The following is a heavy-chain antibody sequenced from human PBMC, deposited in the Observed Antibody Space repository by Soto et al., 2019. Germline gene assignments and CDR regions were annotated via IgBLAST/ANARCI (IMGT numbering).Heavy chain of an antibody. Sequence: SVKVSCKASGGTFSSYAISWVRQAPGQGLEWMGGIIPIFGTANYAQKFQGRVTITADESTSTAYMELSSLRSEDTAVYYCASLKPSCSGGSCYRIHNWFDPWGQGTLVTVSS. CDR1: GGTFSSYA. J-gene: IGHJ5*02. CDR3: ASLKPSCSGGSCYRIHNWFDP. D-gene: IGHD2-15*01. CDR2: IIPIFGTA. V-gene: IGHV1-69*13.